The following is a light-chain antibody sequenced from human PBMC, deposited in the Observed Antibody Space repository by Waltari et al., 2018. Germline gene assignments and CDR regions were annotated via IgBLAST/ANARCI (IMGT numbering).Light chain of an antibody. V-gene: IGKV3-20*01. J-gene: IGKJ5*01. Sequence: EIVLTQSPGTLSLSPGETATLSCRARQSVSGSYLASNQQKPGQAPRLLIYGASSRATGIPDRFSGSGSGTDFTLTISRLEPEDFGVYYCQYYGASRGPITFGQGTRLEIK. CDR3: QYYGASRGPIT. CDR2: GAS. CDR1: QSVSGSY.